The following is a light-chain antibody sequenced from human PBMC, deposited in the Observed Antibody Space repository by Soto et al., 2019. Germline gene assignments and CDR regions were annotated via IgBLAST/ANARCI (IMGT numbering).Light chain of an antibody. CDR1: QSSTSW. CDR3: QQYNSSPT. CDR2: KSS. V-gene: IGKV1-5*03. Sequence: DIQMTQSPSTLSASVGDRVTITCRASQSSTSWLAWYQQKPGKAPKLLIYKSSSLESGVPSRFSGSGSGTEFTLTISSLQPDDLATYYCQQYNSSPTFGPGTKVEIK. J-gene: IGKJ1*01.